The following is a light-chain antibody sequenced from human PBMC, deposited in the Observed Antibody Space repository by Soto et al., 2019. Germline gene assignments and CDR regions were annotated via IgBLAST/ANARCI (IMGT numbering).Light chain of an antibody. V-gene: IGKV3-15*01. CDR1: QSLSSN. Sequence: EIVMTQSPATLSVSPGERATLSCRASQSLSSNLAWYQQKPGQAPRLLIYGASTRATGIPARFSGSGSGTEFTLTISSLQSEDSATYYCLQDINYPWTFGQGTKVDIK. CDR2: GAS. CDR3: LQDINYPWT. J-gene: IGKJ1*01.